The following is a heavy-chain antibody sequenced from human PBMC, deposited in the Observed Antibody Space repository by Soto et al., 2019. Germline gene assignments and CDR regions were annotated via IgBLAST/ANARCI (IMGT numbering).Heavy chain of an antibody. CDR2: ISSSSSTI. J-gene: IGHJ6*03. CDR3: ARGNLPGLERPNYYYYYMDV. D-gene: IGHD1-1*01. Sequence: GGSLRLSCAASGFTFSSYSMNWVRQAPGKGLEWVSYISSSSSTIYYADSVKGRFTISRDNAKNSLYLQMNSLRAEDTAVYYCARGNLPGLERPNYYYYYMDVWGKGTTVTVSS. V-gene: IGHV3-48*01. CDR1: GFTFSSYS.